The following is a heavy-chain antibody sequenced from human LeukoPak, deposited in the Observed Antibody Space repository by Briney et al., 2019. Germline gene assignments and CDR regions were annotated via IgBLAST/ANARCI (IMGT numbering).Heavy chain of an antibody. CDR2: ISSSGSTI. D-gene: IGHD5-18*01. Sequence: QPGGSLRLSCAASGFTFSSYEMNWVRQAPGKGLEWVSYISSSGSTIYYADSVKGRFTISRDNAKNSLYLQMNSLRAEDTAVYYCARDVGTAMAFDYWGQGTLVTVSS. CDR1: GFTFSSYE. J-gene: IGHJ4*02. V-gene: IGHV3-48*03. CDR3: ARDVGTAMAFDY.